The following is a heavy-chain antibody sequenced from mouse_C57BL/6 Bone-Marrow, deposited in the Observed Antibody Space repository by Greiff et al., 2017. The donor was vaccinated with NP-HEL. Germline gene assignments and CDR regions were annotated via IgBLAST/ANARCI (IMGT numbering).Heavy chain of an antibody. CDR2: INYDGSST. J-gene: IGHJ1*03. D-gene: IGHD3-1*01. CDR1: GFTFSDYY. Sequence: EVKLVESEGGLVQPGSSMKLSCTASGFTFSDYYMAWVRQVPEKGLEWVANINYDGSSTYYLDSLKSRFIISRDNAKNILYLQMSSLKSEDTATYYCAREGATDWYFDVWGTGTTVTVSS. CDR3: AREGATDWYFDV. V-gene: IGHV5-16*01.